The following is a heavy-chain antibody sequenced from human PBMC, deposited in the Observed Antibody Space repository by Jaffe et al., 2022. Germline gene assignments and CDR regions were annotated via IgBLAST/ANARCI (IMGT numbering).Heavy chain of an antibody. CDR1: GFSLSTSGVG. Sequence: QITLKESGPTLVKPTQTLTLTCTFSGFSLSTSGVGVGWIRQPPGKALEWLALIYWNDDKRYSPSLKSRLTITKDTSKNQVVLTMTNMDPVDTATYYCAHSFKLWFRELLPYYFDYWGQGTLVTVSS. V-gene: IGHV2-5*01. J-gene: IGHJ4*02. CDR3: AHSFKLWFRELLPYYFDY. D-gene: IGHD3-10*01. CDR2: IYWNDDK.